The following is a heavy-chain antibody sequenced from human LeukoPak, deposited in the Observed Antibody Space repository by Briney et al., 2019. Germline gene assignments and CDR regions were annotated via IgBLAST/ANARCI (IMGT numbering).Heavy chain of an antibody. CDR1: GITFTKAW. D-gene: IGHD6-13*01. V-gene: IGHV3-7*01. J-gene: IGHJ4*02. Sequence: PGGSLRLSCAASGITFTKAWISWVRQAPGRGLEWVANIKQDGSEKYYVDSVKGRFTISRDNAKNSLYLQMNSLRAEDTAVYYCARDLTSSWYGYWGQGTLVTVSS. CDR2: IKQDGSEK. CDR3: ARDLTSSWYGY.